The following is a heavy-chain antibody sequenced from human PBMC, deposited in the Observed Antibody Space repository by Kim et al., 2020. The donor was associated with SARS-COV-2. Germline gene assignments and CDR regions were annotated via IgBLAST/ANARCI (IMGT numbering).Heavy chain of an antibody. Sequence: RFTISRDNSKNTLYLQMNSLRAEDTAVYYCAKPGVIVGYSYGFGYYFDYWGQGTLVTVSS. CDR3: AKPGVIVGYSYGFGYYFDY. D-gene: IGHD5-18*01. V-gene: IGHV3-23*01. J-gene: IGHJ4*02.